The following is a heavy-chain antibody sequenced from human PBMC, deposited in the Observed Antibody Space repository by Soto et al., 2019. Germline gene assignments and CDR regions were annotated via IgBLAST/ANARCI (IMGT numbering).Heavy chain of an antibody. CDR1: GFTFSSYA. D-gene: IGHD3-22*01. V-gene: IGHV3-23*01. CDR3: AKDQYYYDSSGYYPFFDY. J-gene: IGHJ4*02. CDR2: ISGSGGST. Sequence: LRLSCAASGFTFSSYAMSWVRQAPGKGLEWVSAISGSGGSTYYADSVKGRFTISRDNSKNTLYLQMNSLRAEDTAVYYCAKDQYYYDSSGYYPFFDYWGQGTLVTVSS.